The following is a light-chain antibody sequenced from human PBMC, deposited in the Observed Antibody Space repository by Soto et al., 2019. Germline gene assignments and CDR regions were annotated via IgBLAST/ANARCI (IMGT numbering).Light chain of an antibody. CDR1: SSNIGAHYD. CDR3: QSYDSSLSGSL. J-gene: IGLJ2*01. V-gene: IGLV1-40*01. Sequence: QSVLTQPPSVSGAPGQRVTISCTGSSSNIGAHYDVHWYQQLPGTAPKLLIYGNSNRPSGVPDRFSGSKSGTSASLAITGLQAEDEADYYCQSYDSSLSGSLFGGGTKLTVL. CDR2: GNS.